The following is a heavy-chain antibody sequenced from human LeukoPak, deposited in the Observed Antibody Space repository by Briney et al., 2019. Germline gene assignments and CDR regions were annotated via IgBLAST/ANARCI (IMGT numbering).Heavy chain of an antibody. CDR2: FDPKDAET. D-gene: IGHD1-14*01. J-gene: IGHJ5*02. CDR3: AKPTHARGGPWFDP. Sequence: ASVKVSCKVSGYTLTELSMHGVRQAPGKGLEWMGGFDPKDAETIYAQKFQGRVTMTEDTSSDTAYMELNSLRSEDTAVYYCAKPTHARGGPWFDPWGQGALVTVSS. V-gene: IGHV1-24*01. CDR1: GYTLTELS.